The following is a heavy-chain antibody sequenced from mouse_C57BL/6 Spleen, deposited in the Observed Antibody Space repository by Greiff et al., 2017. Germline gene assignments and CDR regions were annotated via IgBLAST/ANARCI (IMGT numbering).Heavy chain of an antibody. V-gene: IGHV1-55*01. D-gene: IGHD1-1*01. CDR1: GYTFTGYW. CDR3: ARGGYYGSSFAY. J-gene: IGHJ3*01. Sequence: QVQLQQPGAELVKPGASVQMSCKASGYTFTGYWITWVKQRPGQGLEWIGDIYPGSGSTNYNEKFKSKATLTVDTSSSTAYMQLSSLTSEDSAVYYCARGGYYGSSFAYWGQGTLVTVSA. CDR2: IYPGSGST.